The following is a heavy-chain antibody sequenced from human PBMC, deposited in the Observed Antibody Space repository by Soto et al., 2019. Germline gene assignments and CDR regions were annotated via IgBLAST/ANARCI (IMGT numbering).Heavy chain of an antibody. J-gene: IGHJ3*02. CDR3: AKESGEYSGYDGLGDAFDI. CDR1: GFTFDDYA. Sequence: EVQLVESGGGLVQPGRSLRLSCAASGFTFDDYAMHWVRQAPGKGLEWVSGISWNSGSIGYADSVKGRFTISRDNAKNSLYLQMNSLRDEDTALYYCAKESGEYSGYDGLGDAFDIWGQGTMVTVSS. CDR2: ISWNSGSI. V-gene: IGHV3-9*01. D-gene: IGHD5-12*01.